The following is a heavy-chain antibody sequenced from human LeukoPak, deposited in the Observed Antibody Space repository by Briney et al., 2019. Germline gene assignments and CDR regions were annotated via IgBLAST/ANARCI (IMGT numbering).Heavy chain of an antibody. Sequence: ASVKVSCKASGYTXIRYGISWVRQAPGQGLEWMGWINPSNGNTNYVQKLQGRVTMTTDTSTTTAYMEVRSLRSDDTAVYYCARSSYCSAGSCYSDYWGQGTLVTVSS. V-gene: IGHV1-18*01. CDR1: GYTXIRYG. CDR2: INPSNGNT. D-gene: IGHD2-15*01. CDR3: ARSSYCSAGSCYSDY. J-gene: IGHJ4*02.